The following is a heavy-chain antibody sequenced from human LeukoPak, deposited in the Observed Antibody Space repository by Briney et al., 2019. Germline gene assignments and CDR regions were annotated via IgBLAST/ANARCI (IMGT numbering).Heavy chain of an antibody. CDR3: ARLRGGVQLWGD. V-gene: IGHV4-39*01. Sequence: SETLSLTCTVSGGSITSNSYSWGWIRQPPGKGLQWIVTLSHAGTNYYNPSLKSRVTMPVDRSKNQFSLKLTSVTATDTAVYYCARLRGGVQLWGDWGQGTLVTVSS. CDR1: GGSITSNSYS. D-gene: IGHD5-18*01. CDR2: LSHAGTN. J-gene: IGHJ4*02.